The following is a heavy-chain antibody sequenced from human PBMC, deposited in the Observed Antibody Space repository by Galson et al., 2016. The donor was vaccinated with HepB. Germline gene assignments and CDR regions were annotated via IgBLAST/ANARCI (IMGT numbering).Heavy chain of an antibody. Sequence: CAISGDSVSSYTGVWNWIRQSPSRGLEWLGRTYYRSQWYYHYAESVKGRITIYPDTSKNHFSLRLTSVTPEDMAVYYCARDSPGNSFFDYWSQGTLVTVSS. CDR1: GDSVSSYTGV. CDR2: TYYRSQWYY. D-gene: IGHD4-23*01. CDR3: ARDSPGNSFFDY. V-gene: IGHV6-1*01. J-gene: IGHJ4*02.